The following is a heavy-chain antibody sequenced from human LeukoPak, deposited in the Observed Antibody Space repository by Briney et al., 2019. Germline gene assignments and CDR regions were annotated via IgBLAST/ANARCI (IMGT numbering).Heavy chain of an antibody. CDR1: GGSISSHY. Sequence: SETLSLTCTVSGGSISSHYWSWIRQPPGKGLEWIGYIYYSGSTNYNPSLKSRVTISVDTSKNQFSLKLSSVTAADTAVYYCARRKIIAGHFYDWGHETLVTVSS. CDR2: IYYSGST. CDR3: ARRKIIAGHFYD. J-gene: IGHJ4*03. D-gene: IGHD6-13*01. V-gene: IGHV4-59*11.